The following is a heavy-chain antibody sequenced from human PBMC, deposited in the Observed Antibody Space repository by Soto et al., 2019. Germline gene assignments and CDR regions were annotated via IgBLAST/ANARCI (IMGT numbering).Heavy chain of an antibody. J-gene: IGHJ3*02. CDR3: ARGRLITARYVAFDI. V-gene: IGHV3-21*01. CDR1: GFTFSSYS. Sequence: GSLRLSCAASGFTFSSYSMNWVRQAPGKGLEWVSSISSSSSYIYYADSVKGRFTISRDNAKNSLYLQMNSLRAEDTAVYYCARGRLITARYVAFDIWGQGTMVTVSS. D-gene: IGHD3-10*01. CDR2: ISSSSSYI.